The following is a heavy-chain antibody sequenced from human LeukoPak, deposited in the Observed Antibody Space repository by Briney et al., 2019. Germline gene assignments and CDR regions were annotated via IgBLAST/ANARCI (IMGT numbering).Heavy chain of an antibody. CDR3: TKRVKYGGTWDHFAD. D-gene: IGHD1-26*01. CDR1: GFTFDNYR. Sequence: GGSLRLSCAASGFTFDNYRMSWVRQAPGKGLDGVSTVNADGGNTYYADYVKGRFTISRDNSKSTLILQMNSLRVEDTALYYCTKRVKYGGTWDHFADWGQGTLVTVSS. CDR2: VNADGGNT. V-gene: IGHV3-23*01. J-gene: IGHJ4*02.